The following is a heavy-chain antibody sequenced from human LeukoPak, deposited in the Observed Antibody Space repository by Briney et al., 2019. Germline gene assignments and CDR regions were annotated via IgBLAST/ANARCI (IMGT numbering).Heavy chain of an antibody. CDR3: AKAIANTPEGDY. Sequence: GGSLRLSCAASGFTFSSYAMSWVRQAPGKGLEWVSTISGSGGSTYYADSVKGRFTISRDNSKNTLYLQMNSLRAEDTAVYYCAKAIANTPEGDYWGQGTLVTVSS. V-gene: IGHV3-23*01. D-gene: IGHD1-26*01. CDR2: ISGSGGST. CDR1: GFTFSSYA. J-gene: IGHJ4*02.